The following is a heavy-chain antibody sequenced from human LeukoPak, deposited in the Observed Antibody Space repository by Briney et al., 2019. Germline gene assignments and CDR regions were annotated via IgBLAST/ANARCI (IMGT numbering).Heavy chain of an antibody. CDR2: IFHSGST. V-gene: IGHV4-38-2*02. CDR3: ARDGYYYDSSGYSRFDY. J-gene: IGHJ4*02. Sequence: PSETLSLTCTVSGYSLTSGYYWGWIRQPPGKGLEWIASIFHSGSTFYNPSLKSRVTMSGDTSKNQFSLKLSSVTAADTAVYYCARDGYYYDSSGYSRFDYWGQGTLVTVSS. D-gene: IGHD3-22*01. CDR1: GYSLTSGYY.